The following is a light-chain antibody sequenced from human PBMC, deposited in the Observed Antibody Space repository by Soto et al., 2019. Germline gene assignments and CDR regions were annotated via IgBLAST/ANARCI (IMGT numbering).Light chain of an antibody. J-gene: IGKJ3*01. CDR2: DSS. V-gene: IGKV3-11*01. Sequence: EIVLTQSPATLSLSPGERATLSCRASQTVIRYLAWYQQKPGQAPRLLIYDSSNRATGVPATFSGSRSSTAFTPPTSSIQHADYSAYYCQQHNHSCPVTFGKGTKVDIK. CDR3: QQHNHSCPVT. CDR1: QTVIRY.